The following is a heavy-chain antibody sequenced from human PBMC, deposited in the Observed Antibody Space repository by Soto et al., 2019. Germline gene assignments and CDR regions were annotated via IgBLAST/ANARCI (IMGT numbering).Heavy chain of an antibody. V-gene: IGHV4-39*01. CDR2: IYSTGNT. D-gene: IGHD6-13*01. Sequence: SETLSLTCTVSGDSIRSSSYWGWIRQPPGKGLEWIGSIYSTGNTYYNPSLNSQVTISVDTSKNQFSLNVISVTAADTAVYYCRRSSRYGMDVWGQGTTVTVSS. CDR3: RRSSRYGMDV. CDR1: GDSIRSSSY. J-gene: IGHJ6*02.